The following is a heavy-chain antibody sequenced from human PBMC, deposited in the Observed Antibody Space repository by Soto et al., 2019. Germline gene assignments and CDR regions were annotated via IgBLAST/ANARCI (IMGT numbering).Heavy chain of an antibody. CDR3: AKCFGGATVTYXYYYMDV. CDR2: ISGSGGST. CDR1: GFTFSSYA. D-gene: IGHD4-17*01. V-gene: IGHV3-23*01. Sequence: PGGSLRLSCAASGFTFSSYAMSWVRQAPGKGLEWVSAISGSGGSTYYADSVKGRFTISRDNSKNTLYLQMNSLRAEDTAVYYCAKCFGGATVTYXYYYMDVWGKGTTVTVSS. J-gene: IGHJ6*03.